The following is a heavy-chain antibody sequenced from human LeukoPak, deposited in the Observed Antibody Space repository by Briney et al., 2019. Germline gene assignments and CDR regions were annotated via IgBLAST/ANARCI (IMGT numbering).Heavy chain of an antibody. V-gene: IGHV3-30-3*01. CDR1: GFTFSSYA. D-gene: IGHD3-3*01. CDR2: ISYDGSNK. J-gene: IGHJ4*02. CDR3: ARGNYDFWSGYCRFDY. Sequence: PGRSLRLSCAASGFTFSSYAMHWVRQAPGKGLEWVAVISYDGSNKYYADSVKGRFTISRDNSKNTLYLQMNSLRAEDTAVYYCARGNYDFWSGYCRFDYWGQGTLVTVSS.